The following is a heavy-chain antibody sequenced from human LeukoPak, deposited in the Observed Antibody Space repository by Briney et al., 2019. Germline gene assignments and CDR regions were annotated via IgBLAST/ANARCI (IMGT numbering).Heavy chain of an antibody. CDR2: IYPGDSDT. V-gene: IGHV5-51*01. CDR1: AYTFTRHW. D-gene: IGHD3/OR15-3a*01. J-gene: IGHJ4*02. Sequence: GESLKISCRGIAYTFTRHWIGWVRQMPSKGLEWMGIIYPGDSDTRYSPSFQGQVTISADKSSNTAYVQWKSLKASDTAIYYCARTVATTLWAFDFWGQGTLVTVSS. CDR3: ARTVATTLWAFDF.